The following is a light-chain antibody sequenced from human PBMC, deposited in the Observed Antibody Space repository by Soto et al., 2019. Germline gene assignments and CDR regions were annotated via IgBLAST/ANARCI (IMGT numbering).Light chain of an antibody. CDR2: GAS. CDR1: QSVSSTY. J-gene: IGKJ5*01. CDR3: QQYGSSIT. Sequence: EIVLTQSPGTLSLSPGERATLSCRASQSVSSTYLAWYQQKPGQAPRLLIYGASGRATGIPDRFSGSVSGTDFTLTISRLEPEDFAVYYCQQYGSSITFGQGTRLEIK. V-gene: IGKV3-20*01.